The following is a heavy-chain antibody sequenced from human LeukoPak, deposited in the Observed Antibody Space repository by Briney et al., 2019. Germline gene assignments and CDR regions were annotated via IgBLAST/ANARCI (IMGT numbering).Heavy chain of an antibody. Sequence: GGSLRLSCAASGFTFSNAWMSWVRQAPGKGLEWVGRIKRKTDGGTTDYAAPVKGRFTISRDHSKNTLYLQMNSLKTEDTAVYYCTTDAHDYGDYVLDYGMDVWGQGTTVTVSS. J-gene: IGHJ6*02. CDR1: GFTFSNAW. V-gene: IGHV3-15*01. CDR2: IKRKTDGGTT. CDR3: TTDAHDYGDYVLDYGMDV. D-gene: IGHD4-17*01.